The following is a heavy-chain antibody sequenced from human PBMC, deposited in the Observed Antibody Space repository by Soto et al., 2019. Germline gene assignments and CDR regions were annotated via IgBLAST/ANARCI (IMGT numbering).Heavy chain of an antibody. Sequence: ASVKVSCKASGHTFTSYDINWVRQATGQGLEWMGWMNPNSGNTGYAQKFQGRVTMTRNTSISTAYMELSSLRSEDMAVYYCARASCWYVGYYYYYMDVWGKGTTVTVSS. CDR3: ARASCWYVGYYYYYMDV. CDR2: MNPNSGNT. J-gene: IGHJ6*03. CDR1: GHTFTSYD. D-gene: IGHD6-19*01. V-gene: IGHV1-8*01.